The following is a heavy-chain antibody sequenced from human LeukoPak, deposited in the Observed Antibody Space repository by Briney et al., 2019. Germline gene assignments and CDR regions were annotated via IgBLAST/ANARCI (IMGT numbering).Heavy chain of an antibody. CDR1: GFSLSTSGVG. CDR2: IYWDDDK. V-gene: IGHV2-5*02. D-gene: IGHD3-10*01. Sequence: SGPTLVKPTQTLTLTCTCSGFSLSTSGVGVGWIRQPPGKALEWLALIYWDDDKRYSPSLKSRLTITKDTSKNQVVLTMTNMDPVDTATYYCAHSLYYYGSGSYYNWYYFDYWGQGTLVTVPS. CDR3: AHSLYYYGSGSYYNWYYFDY. J-gene: IGHJ4*02.